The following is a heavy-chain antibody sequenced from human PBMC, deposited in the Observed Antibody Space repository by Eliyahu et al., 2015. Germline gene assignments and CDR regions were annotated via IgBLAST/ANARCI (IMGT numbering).Heavy chain of an antibody. J-gene: IGHJ4*02. Sequence: EVQLVESGGGLVQPGRSLXXSCAASGFXXXDYAMHWXRQAPGKGLGWVSGISWNSGSIGYADSVKGRFTISRDNAKNSLYLQMNSLRAEDTALYYCAKGMVWGNGDYFDYWGQGTLVTVSS. D-gene: IGHD4-17*01. V-gene: IGHV3-9*01. CDR3: AKGMVWGNGDYFDY. CDR1: GFXXXDYA. CDR2: ISWNSGSI.